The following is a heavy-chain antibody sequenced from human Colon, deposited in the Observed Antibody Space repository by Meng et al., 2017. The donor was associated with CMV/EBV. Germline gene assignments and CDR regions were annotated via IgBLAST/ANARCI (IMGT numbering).Heavy chain of an antibody. CDR3: ARQNWND. CDR1: GFVVSSNH. CDR2: IYSETTGSST. V-gene: IGHV3-53*01. J-gene: IGHJ4*02. Sequence: GESLKISCAASGFVVSSNHISWVRQAPGKGLEWVSMIYSETTGSSTYYGASVRGRFTISRDKSKNSVYLQMNNLRSEDTAVYYCARQNWNDWGQGTLVTVSS. D-gene: IGHD1-1*01.